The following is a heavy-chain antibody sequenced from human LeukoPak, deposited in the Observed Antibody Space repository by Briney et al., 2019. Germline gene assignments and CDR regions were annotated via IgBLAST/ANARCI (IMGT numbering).Heavy chain of an antibody. CDR2: IIPIFGTA. CDR1: GGTFSSYA. D-gene: IGHD2-2*01. V-gene: IGHV1-69*01. J-gene: IGHJ6*02. Sequence: SVKVSCKASGGTFSSYAISWVRQAPGQGLEWMGGIIPIFGTANYAQKFQDRVTITADESTSTAYMELSSLRSEDTAVYYCARNVVVVPAAEDYYYYGMDVWGQGTTVTVSS. CDR3: ARNVVVVPAAEDYYYYGMDV.